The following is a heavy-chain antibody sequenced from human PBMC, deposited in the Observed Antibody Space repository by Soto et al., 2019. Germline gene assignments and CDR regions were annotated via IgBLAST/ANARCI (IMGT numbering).Heavy chain of an antibody. V-gene: IGHV3-33*01. CDR2: IWYDGSNK. J-gene: IGHJ6*02. CDR1: GFTFSSYG. CDR3: ARDYEKFYDDYYYGMDV. Sequence: GGSLRLSCAASGFTFSSYGMHWVRQAPGKGLEWVAVIWYDGSNKYYADSVKGRFTISRDNPKNTLYLQMNSLRAEDTAVYYCARDYEKFYDDYYYGMDVWGQGTTVTVSS. D-gene: IGHD3-16*01.